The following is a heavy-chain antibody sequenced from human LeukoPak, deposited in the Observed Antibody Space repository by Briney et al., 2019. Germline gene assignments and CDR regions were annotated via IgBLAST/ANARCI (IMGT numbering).Heavy chain of an antibody. CDR3: AKHRVAVSGVAQFDY. V-gene: IGHV3-23*01. J-gene: IGHJ4*02. Sequence: PGVSLRLSCAASGFTFSNYAMNWVRQAPGKGLEWVSGISGSGDITYYTESVKGRFTISRDNSKNTLYMQMNSLRAEDTAVFYCAKHRVAVSGVAQFDYWGQGTQVT. D-gene: IGHD6-19*01. CDR1: GFTFSNYA. CDR2: ISGSGDIT.